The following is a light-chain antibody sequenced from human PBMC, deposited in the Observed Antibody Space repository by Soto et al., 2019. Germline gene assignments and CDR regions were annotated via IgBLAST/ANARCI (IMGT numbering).Light chain of an antibody. CDR3: QQHAHWPLT. V-gene: IGKV3-11*01. J-gene: IGKJ4*01. CDR2: EAS. Sequence: EIVLTQSPATLSLSPRERATLSCRASQSVGNNLAWYQQKPGQAPGLLIYEASTRATGIPARFSGSGSGTDFTLTISSLEPEDFAVYYCQQHAHWPLTFGGGTKVEIK. CDR1: QSVGNN.